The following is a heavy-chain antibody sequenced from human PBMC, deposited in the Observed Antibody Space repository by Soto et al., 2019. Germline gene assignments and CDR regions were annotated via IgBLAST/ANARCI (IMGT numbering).Heavy chain of an antibody. Sequence: EVQLVESGGGLVQPGGSLRLSCAASGFTVSTYYMNWVRQAPGEGLEWVSGVYSGGTTYYADSVRGRFTISRDNSKSTLFLQMNSLRAEDTAVYYCARGRSASSAFDSWGQGTRVTVSS. CDR1: GFTVSTYY. CDR3: ARGRSASSAFDS. J-gene: IGHJ4*02. CDR2: VYSGGTT. D-gene: IGHD3-10*01. V-gene: IGHV3-66*01.